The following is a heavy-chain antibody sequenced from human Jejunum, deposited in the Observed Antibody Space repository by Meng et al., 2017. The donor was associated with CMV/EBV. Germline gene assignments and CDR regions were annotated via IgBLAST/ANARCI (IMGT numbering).Heavy chain of an antibody. CDR3: ARDGGGFNSSPFDY. J-gene: IGHJ4*02. CDR1: GFTSSSHA. V-gene: IGHV3-30*04. D-gene: IGHD3-16*01. CDR2: TSYDGNSQ. Sequence: AAGFTSSSHAMPWVRQAPGKGLEWVAVTSYDGNSQYYTDSVKGRFTISRDNSDNMLYLQMNSLRADDTAVYYCARDGGGFNSSPFDYWGQGTLVTVSS.